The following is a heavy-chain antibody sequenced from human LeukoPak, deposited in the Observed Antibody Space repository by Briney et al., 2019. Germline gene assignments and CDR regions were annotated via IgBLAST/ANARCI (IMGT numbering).Heavy chain of an antibody. D-gene: IGHD3-3*01. J-gene: IGHJ4*02. CDR3: AKDSPHITIFGVVPPLGY. CDR1: GFTFSSYA. CDR2: ISGSGGST. Sequence: GGSLRLSCAASGFTFSSYAMSWVRQAPGKGLERVSAISGSGGSTYYADSVKGRFTISRDNSKNTLYLQMNSLRAEDTAVYYCAKDSPHITIFGVVPPLGYWGQGTLVTVSS. V-gene: IGHV3-23*01.